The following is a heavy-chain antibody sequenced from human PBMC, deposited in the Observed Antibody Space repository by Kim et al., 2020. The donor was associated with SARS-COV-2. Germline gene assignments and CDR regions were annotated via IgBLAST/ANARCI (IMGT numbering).Heavy chain of an antibody. CDR2: INSDGSST. CDR1: GFTFSSYW. D-gene: IGHD3-10*01. CDR3: ARDPITMVRGVSRFEY. J-gene: IGHJ4*02. V-gene: IGHV3-74*01. Sequence: GGSLRLSCAASGFTFSSYWMHWVRQAPGKGLVWVSRINSDGSSTSYADSVKGRFTISRDNAKNTLYLQMNSLRAEDTAVYYCARDPITMVRGVSRFEYWGQGTLVTVSS.